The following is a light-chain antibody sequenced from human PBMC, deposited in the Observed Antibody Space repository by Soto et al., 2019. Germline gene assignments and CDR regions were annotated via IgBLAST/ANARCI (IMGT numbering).Light chain of an antibody. V-gene: IGKV3-20*01. CDR1: QSVSSNY. CDR2: GAS. J-gene: IGKJ2*01. CDR3: QQYANSPFT. Sequence: EIVLTQSPGTLPLSPGERATLSCRASQSVSSNYLVWYQQKPGQAPRPLIYGASNRATGIPDSFSGSGSGTDFTRTISRLEPEDFAVYYCQQYANSPFTFGQGTQLAIK.